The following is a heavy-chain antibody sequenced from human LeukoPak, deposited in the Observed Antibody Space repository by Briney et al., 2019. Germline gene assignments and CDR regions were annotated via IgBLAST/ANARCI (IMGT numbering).Heavy chain of an antibody. CDR2: ISSISSYI. Sequence: GRSMRLSCAASAFTFSSYSMNWVRQAPRKGLEWVSSISSISSYIYYADSVKGRFTISRDNAKNSLYLQMTSLIAKQTAVYYFARRGIAEAGYYYYMDVWGKGTTVTI. CDR3: ARRGIAEAGYYYYMDV. V-gene: IGHV3-21*01. D-gene: IGHD6-13*01. J-gene: IGHJ6*03. CDR1: AFTFSSYS.